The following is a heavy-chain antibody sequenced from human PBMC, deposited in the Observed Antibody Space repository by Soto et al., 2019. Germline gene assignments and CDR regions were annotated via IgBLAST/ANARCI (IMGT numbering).Heavy chain of an antibody. V-gene: IGHV4-4*07. CDR3: ARDRCSGGSCYEGDFDY. CDR2: IYSTGST. D-gene: IGHD2-15*01. CDR1: GGSISGYY. J-gene: IGHJ4*02. Sequence: QVQLQESGPGLVKPSETLSLTCTVSGGSISGYYWNWIRQPAGKGLEWIGRIYSTGSTDYNPSLKSRVTMSGDTSKNQFSLKLSSVTAADTAVYFCARDRCSGGSCYEGDFDYWGQGTLVTVSS.